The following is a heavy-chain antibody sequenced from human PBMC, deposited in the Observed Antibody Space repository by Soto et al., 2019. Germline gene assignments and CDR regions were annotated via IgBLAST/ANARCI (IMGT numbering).Heavy chain of an antibody. J-gene: IGHJ3*02. CDR3: ARDEDYYGSGRGDAFDI. V-gene: IGHV1-69*13. D-gene: IGHD3-10*01. CDR1: GGTFSSYA. Sequence: SVKVSCKASGGTFSSYAISWVRQAPGQGREWMGGIIPIFGTANYAQKFQGRVTITADESTSTAYMELSSLRSEDTAVYYCARDEDYYGSGRGDAFDIWGRGXMVTV. CDR2: IIPIFGTA.